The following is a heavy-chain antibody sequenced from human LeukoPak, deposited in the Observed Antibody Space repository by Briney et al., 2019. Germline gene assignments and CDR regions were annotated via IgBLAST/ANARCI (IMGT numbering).Heavy chain of an antibody. Sequence: ASVKVSCKTSGYTFTGYYMHWVRQAPGQGLEWMGWINPNSGGTNYAQKFQGRVTMTRDTSISTAYMELSRLRSDDTAVYYCARGHCSSTSCPITYYDFWSGYYMEYYFDYWGQGTLVTVSS. D-gene: IGHD3-3*01. CDR1: GYTFTGYY. V-gene: IGHV1-2*02. J-gene: IGHJ4*02. CDR2: INPNSGGT. CDR3: ARGHCSSTSCPITYYDFWSGYYMEYYFDY.